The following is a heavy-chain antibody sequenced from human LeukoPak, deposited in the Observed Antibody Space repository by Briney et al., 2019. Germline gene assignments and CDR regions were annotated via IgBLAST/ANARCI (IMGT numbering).Heavy chain of an antibody. D-gene: IGHD6-13*01. V-gene: IGHV1-2*02. Sequence: ASVKVSCKASEYTFTGYYMHWVRQAPGQGLEWMGWINPNSGGTNYAQKFQGRVTMTRDTSISTAYMELSRLRSDDTAVYYCARDPSEQQLVYYFDYWGQGTLVTVSS. J-gene: IGHJ4*02. CDR1: EYTFTGYY. CDR3: ARDPSEQQLVYYFDY. CDR2: INPNSGGT.